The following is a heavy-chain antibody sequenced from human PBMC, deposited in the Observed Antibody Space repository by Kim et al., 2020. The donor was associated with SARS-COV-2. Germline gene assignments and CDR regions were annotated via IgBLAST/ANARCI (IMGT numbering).Heavy chain of an antibody. CDR1: GFTVSSNY. CDR3: ATGLKRAIFDY. J-gene: IGHJ4*02. Sequence: GGSLRLSCAASGFTVSSNYMSWVRQAPGKGLEWVSVIYSGGSTYYADSVKGRFTISRDNSKNTLYLQMNSLRAEDTAVYYCATGLKRAIFDYWGQGTLVTVSS. V-gene: IGHV3-66*01. CDR2: IYSGGST. D-gene: IGHD3-3*01.